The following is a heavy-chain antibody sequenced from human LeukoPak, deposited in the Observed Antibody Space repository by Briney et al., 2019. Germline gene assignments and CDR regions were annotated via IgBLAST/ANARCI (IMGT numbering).Heavy chain of an antibody. Sequence: SETLSLTCAVYGGSFSGYYWSWIRQPPGKGLEWIGEINHSGSTNYNPSLKSRVTISVDTSKNQFSLKLSSVTAADTAVYYCARGYSGSWSYYYYGMDVWGQGTTVTVSS. D-gene: IGHD6-13*01. V-gene: IGHV4-34*01. CDR2: INHSGST. J-gene: IGHJ6*02. CDR1: GGSFSGYY. CDR3: ARGYSGSWSYYYYGMDV.